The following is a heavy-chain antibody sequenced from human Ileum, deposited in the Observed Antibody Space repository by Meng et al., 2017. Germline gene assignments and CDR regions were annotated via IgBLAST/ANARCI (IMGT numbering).Heavy chain of an antibody. J-gene: IGHJ4*02. CDR1: GGSMSVVSY. CDR2: IDHLGIA. V-gene: IGHV4-4*02. CDR3: ARHGGYYQDF. Sequence: QVQPQAAGPGLVNASENLSSTCSVSGGSMSVVSYWSWVRQSPGKGLEWIGQIDHLGIAYYKPSLKSRVTMSIDQSKSQFSLRLTSVSAADTAVYYCARHGGYYQDFWGQGTLVTVSS. D-gene: IGHD4-23*01.